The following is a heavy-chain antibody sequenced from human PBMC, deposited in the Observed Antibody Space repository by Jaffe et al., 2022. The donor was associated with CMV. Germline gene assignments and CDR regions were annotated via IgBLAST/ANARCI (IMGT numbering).Heavy chain of an antibody. Sequence: QVQLVESGGGVVQPGRSLRLSCAASGFTFSSYGMHWVRQAPGKGLEWVAVIWYDGSNKYYADSVKGRFTISRDNSKNTLYLQMNSLRAEDTAVYYCARDPQQRVMIRGAFDIWGQGTMVTVSS. D-gene: IGHD3-16*01. CDR3: ARDPQQRVMIRGAFDI. V-gene: IGHV3-33*01. J-gene: IGHJ3*02. CDR2: IWYDGSNK. CDR1: GFTFSSYG.